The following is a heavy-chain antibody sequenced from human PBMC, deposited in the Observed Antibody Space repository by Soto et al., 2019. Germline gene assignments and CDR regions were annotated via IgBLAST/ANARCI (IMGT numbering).Heavy chain of an antibody. CDR1: GGTFSSYT. J-gene: IGHJ2*01. V-gene: IGHV1-69*08. CDR3: ARDGRGDYETTALNWYFHL. CDR2: IIPILGIA. Sequence: QVQLVQSGAEVKKPGSSVKVSCKASGGTFSSYTISWVRQAPGQGLEWMGRIIPILGIANYAQKFQGRVTITADKSTSTAYMELSSLRSEDTAAYYCARDGRGDYETTALNWYFHLWGRGTLVTVSS. D-gene: IGHD4-17*01.